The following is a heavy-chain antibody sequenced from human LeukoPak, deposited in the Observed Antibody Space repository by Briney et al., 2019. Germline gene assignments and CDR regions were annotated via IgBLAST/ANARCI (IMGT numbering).Heavy chain of an antibody. V-gene: IGHV3-7*01. CDR3: ARDPPKKPWDY. CDR1: GFTFSSYW. CDR2: IKQDGSEK. J-gene: IGHJ4*02. Sequence: HTGGSLRLSCAASGFTFSSYWMSWVCQAPGKGLEWVANIKQDGSEKYYVDSVKGRFTISRDNAKNSLYLQMNSLRAEDTAVYYCARDPPKKPWDYWGQGTLVTVSS.